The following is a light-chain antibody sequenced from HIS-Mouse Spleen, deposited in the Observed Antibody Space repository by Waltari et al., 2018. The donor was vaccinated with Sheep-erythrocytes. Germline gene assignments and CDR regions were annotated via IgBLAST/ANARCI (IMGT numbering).Light chain of an antibody. CDR3: CSYAGSSTPWV. CDR1: SSDVGGYNY. V-gene: IGLV2-14*03. Sequence: QSALTQPASVSGSPGQAITISCTGTSSDVGGYNYGSWYQQHPGKAPKLMIYDVSNRPSGVSNRFSGSKSGNTASLTISGLQAEDEADYYCCSYAGSSTPWVFGGGTKLTVL. J-gene: IGLJ3*02. CDR2: DVS.